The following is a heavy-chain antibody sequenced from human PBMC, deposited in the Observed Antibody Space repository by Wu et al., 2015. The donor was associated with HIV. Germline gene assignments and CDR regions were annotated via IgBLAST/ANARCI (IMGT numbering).Heavy chain of an antibody. V-gene: IGHV1-8*03. CDR1: GYTFTSYD. Sequence: QVQLVQSGAEVKKPGASVKVSCKASGYTFTSYDINWVRQATGQGLEWMGWMNPNSGNTGYAQKFQGRVTITRNTSISTAYMELSSLRSEDTAVYYCARVSGYSYGFYYYYMDVWGKGTTVTVSS. J-gene: IGHJ6*03. CDR2: MNPNSGNT. D-gene: IGHD5-18*01. CDR3: ARVSGYSYGFYYYYMDV.